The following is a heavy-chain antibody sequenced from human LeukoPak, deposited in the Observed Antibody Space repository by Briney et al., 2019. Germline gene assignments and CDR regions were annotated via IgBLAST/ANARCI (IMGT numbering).Heavy chain of an antibody. CDR1: GGYISSSSYY. J-gene: IGHJ4*02. D-gene: IGHD5-12*01. Sequence: SETLSLTCTVSGGYISSSSYYWGWIRQPPGKGLEWIGSIYYSGSTYYNPSLKSRVTISVDTSKNQFSLKLSSVTAADTAVYYCARRLHYSGGYDAAFDYWGQGTLVTVSS. V-gene: IGHV4-39*07. CDR3: ARRLHYSGGYDAAFDY. CDR2: IYYSGST.